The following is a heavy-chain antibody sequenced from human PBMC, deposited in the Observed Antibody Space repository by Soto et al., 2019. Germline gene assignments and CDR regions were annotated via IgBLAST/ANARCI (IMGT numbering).Heavy chain of an antibody. Sequence: PGGSLRLSCAASGLTVSSNYMSWVRQAPGKGLEWVSVIFSTGNTYYADSVKGRFTISRDNSKNTVYLQMNGLRAEDTAVYYCATDYTRGWSGDFDYWGQGTLVTVSS. D-gene: IGHD6-19*01. V-gene: IGHV3-53*01. CDR2: IFSTGNT. CDR1: GLTVSSNY. CDR3: ATDYTRGWSGDFDY. J-gene: IGHJ4*02.